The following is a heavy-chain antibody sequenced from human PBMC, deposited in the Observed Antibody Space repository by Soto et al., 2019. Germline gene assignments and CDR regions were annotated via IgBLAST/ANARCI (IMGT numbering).Heavy chain of an antibody. D-gene: IGHD3-22*01. CDR1: GFTFSSYT. J-gene: IGHJ4*02. CDR3: VKDGINYYDSSGYWAY. CDR2: ISSNGLNT. V-gene: IGHV3-64D*06. Sequence: PGGSLRLSCSASGFTFSSYTLHWVRQAPGKGLEYVSAISSNGLNTYYADSVKGRFTISRDNSKNTLYLQMSSLRTEDTAVYYCVKDGINYYDSSGYWAYWGQGTQVTVSS.